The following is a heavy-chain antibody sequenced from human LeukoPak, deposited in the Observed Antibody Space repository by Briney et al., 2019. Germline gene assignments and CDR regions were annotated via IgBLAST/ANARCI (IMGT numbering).Heavy chain of an antibody. CDR2: VYHSGTT. CDR3: ASDRIEVDAFDI. J-gene: IGHJ3*02. V-gene: IGHV4-34*01. Sequence: SETLSLTCVVYGGSFSGYYWSWVRQPPGKGLEWIGDVYHSGTTNYSPSLKSRVTISVDTSKNQFSLKLSSVTAADTAVYYCASDRIEVDAFDIWGQGTMVTVSS. D-gene: IGHD2-15*01. CDR1: GGSFSGYY.